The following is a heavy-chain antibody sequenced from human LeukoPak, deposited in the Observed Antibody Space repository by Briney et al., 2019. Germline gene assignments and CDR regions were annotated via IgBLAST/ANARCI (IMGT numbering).Heavy chain of an antibody. D-gene: IGHD3-22*01. V-gene: IGHV3-33*01. CDR2: LWYDGTNK. Sequence: PGGSLRLSCAASGFSFSSYGMHWVRQAPGKGLEWVASLWYDGTNKYYADSVKGRFTISRDNSKNTLHLQMNSLRAEDTAVYYCARGDNSAFDIWGQGTMVTVSS. CDR3: ARGDNSAFDI. CDR1: GFSFSSYG. J-gene: IGHJ3*02.